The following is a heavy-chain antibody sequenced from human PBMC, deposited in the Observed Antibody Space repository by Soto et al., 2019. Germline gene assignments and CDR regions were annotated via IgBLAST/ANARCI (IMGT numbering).Heavy chain of an antibody. CDR2: LFYGGTI. D-gene: IGHD3-10*01. Sequence: QLQLQESGPGLVKPSETLSLPCAVSGGSISGYYWTWIRQPPGKGLEWVGSLFYGGTIDYNASLKSLPTISVDTSKNQFSLKLRSVTAADTAVYYWVRHRGLAPVYWGQGTLVTASS. J-gene: IGHJ4*02. V-gene: IGHV4-39*01. CDR3: VRHRGLAPVY. CDR1: GGSISGYY.